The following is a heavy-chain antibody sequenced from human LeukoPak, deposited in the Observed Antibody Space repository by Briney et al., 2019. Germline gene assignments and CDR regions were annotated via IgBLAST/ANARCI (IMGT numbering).Heavy chain of an antibody. CDR3: ARLRIAYDNSGYYWDY. J-gene: IGHJ4*02. CDR1: GFTFSSYW. D-gene: IGHD3-22*01. CDR2: IKQDGSEK. V-gene: IGHV3-7*01. Sequence: PGGSLRLSCAASGFTFSSYWMSWVRQAPGKGLEWVANIKQDGSEKYYVDSVKGRFTISRDNAKNSLYLQMNSLTAEDTAVYYCARLRIAYDNSGYYWDYWGQGTLVTVSS.